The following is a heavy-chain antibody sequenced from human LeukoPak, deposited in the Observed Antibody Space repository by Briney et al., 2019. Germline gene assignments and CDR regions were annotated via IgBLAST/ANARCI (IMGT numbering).Heavy chain of an antibody. V-gene: IGHV3-64*02. D-gene: IGHD3-10*01. Sequence: GGSLRLSCAASGFTFSSYAMHWVRQAPGKGLEYVSAISSNGGSTYYADSVKGRFTISRDNSKNTLYLQMGSLRAEDMAVYYCATTRSSDAFDIWGQGTMVTVSS. CDR1: GFTFSSYA. CDR3: ATTRSSDAFDI. J-gene: IGHJ3*02. CDR2: ISSNGGST.